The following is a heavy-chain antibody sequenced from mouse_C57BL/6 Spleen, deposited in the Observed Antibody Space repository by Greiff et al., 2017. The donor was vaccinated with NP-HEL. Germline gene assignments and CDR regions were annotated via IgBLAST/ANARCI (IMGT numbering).Heavy chain of an antibody. CDR2: IYPSDSET. Sequence: QVQLQQPGAELVRPGSSVKLSCKASGYTFTSYWMDWVKQRPGQGLEWIGNIYPSDSETHYNQKFKDKATLTVDKSSSTAYMQLSSLTSEDSAVYYCARWSAIRYVDYWGQGTTLTVSS. V-gene: IGHV1-61*01. D-gene: IGHD2-4*01. J-gene: IGHJ2*01. CDR1: GYTFTSYW. CDR3: ARWSAIRYVDY.